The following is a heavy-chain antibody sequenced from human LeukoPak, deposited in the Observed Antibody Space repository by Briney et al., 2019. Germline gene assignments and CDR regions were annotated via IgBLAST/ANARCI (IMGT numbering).Heavy chain of an antibody. V-gene: IGHV4-61*02. J-gene: IGHJ4*01. Sequence: SQTLSLTCTVSGGSISSGDYYWSWIRQPAGKGLEWIGRLYTRGSINYNPSLKSRVTISVDTSKNQFSLKLSSVTAADTAVYFCARIPARRVVTTPTYFDSWGQGTLVTVSS. CDR2: LYTRGSI. CDR1: GGSISSGDYY. D-gene: IGHD2-21*02. CDR3: ARIPARRVVTTPTYFDS.